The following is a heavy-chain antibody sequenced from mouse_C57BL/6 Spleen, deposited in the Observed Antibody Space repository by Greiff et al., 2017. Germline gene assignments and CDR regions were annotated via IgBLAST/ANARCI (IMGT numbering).Heavy chain of an antibody. J-gene: IGHJ4*01. CDR2: IYPRSGNT. V-gene: IGHV1-81*01. D-gene: IGHD1-1*01. CDR3: ARGYGSSPLAMDY. Sequence: VQLQQSGAELARPGASVKLSCKASGYTFTSYGISWVKQRTGQGLEWIGEIYPRSGNTYYNEKFKGKATLTADKSSSTAYMQLSSLTSEDSAVYYCARGYGSSPLAMDYWGQGTSVTVSS. CDR1: GYTFTSYG.